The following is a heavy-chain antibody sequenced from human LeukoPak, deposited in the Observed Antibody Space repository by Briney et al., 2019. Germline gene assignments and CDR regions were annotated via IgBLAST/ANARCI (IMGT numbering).Heavy chain of an antibody. CDR1: GFTFYDYA. V-gene: IGHV3-9*01. Sequence: SLTLSCAASGFTFYDYAMHWVRQAPGKGLEWVSGISWNSGSIVYADSVKGRFTISRDNAKNYLYLQMNSLRAEDTALYYCAKGEGGILGYCSSTSCYGVDYWGQGTLVTVSS. CDR2: ISWNSGSI. J-gene: IGHJ4*02. CDR3: AKGEGGILGYCSSTSCYGVDY. D-gene: IGHD2-2*01.